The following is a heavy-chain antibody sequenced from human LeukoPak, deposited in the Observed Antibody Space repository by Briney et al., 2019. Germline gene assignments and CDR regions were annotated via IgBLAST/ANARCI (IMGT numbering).Heavy chain of an antibody. Sequence: GGSVKVSFKASGYAFTGYYVHWVRQAPGQGLEWMGWINPNSGDTNYAQKFQGRVTMTGDTSINTGYMELSSLRSDDTAVYYCARSVSGWLDYWGQGTLVTVSS. V-gene: IGHV1-2*02. CDR1: GYAFTGYY. J-gene: IGHJ4*02. CDR2: INPNSGDT. CDR3: ARSVSGWLDY. D-gene: IGHD6-19*01.